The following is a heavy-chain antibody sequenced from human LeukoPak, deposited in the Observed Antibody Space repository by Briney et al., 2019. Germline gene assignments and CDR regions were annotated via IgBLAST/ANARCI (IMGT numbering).Heavy chain of an antibody. D-gene: IGHD6-19*01. CDR2: ISSDGSNK. CDR3: AREFAVAGPYFDY. V-gene: IGHV3-30*03. Sequence: GGSLRLSCAASGFTFTNYGMHWVRQAPGKGLEWVAVISSDGSNKYYADSVKGRFTISRDNSKNTLYLQMNSLRAEDTAVYYCAREFAVAGPYFDYWGQGTLVTVSS. CDR1: GFTFTNYG. J-gene: IGHJ4*02.